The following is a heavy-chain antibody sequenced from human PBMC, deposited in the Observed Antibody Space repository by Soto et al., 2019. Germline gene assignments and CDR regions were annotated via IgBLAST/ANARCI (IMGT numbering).Heavy chain of an antibody. J-gene: IGHJ4*02. V-gene: IGHV3-9*01. CDR2: ISWNSGSI. Sequence: GGSLRLCCAASGFTFDDYAMHWVRQAPGKGLEWVSGISWNSGSIGYADSVKGRFTISRDNAKNSLYLQMNSLRAEDTAVYYCARDTDGLHYWGQGTLVTVSS. CDR3: ARDTDGLHY. CDR1: GFTFDDYA.